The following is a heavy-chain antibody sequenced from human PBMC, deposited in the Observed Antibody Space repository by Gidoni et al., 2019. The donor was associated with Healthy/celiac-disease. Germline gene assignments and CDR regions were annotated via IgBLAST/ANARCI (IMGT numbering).Heavy chain of an antibody. CDR2: INPSGGST. Sequence: QVQLVQSGAEVTKPGASVKVSCKHSGYTFTSHYLHWVRQAPGQGLEWMGIINPSGGSTSYAQKFQGRVTMTRDTSTSTVYMELSSLRSEDTAVYYCARDASLTVTTAGRGWFDPWGQGTLVTVSS. V-gene: IGHV1-46*03. CDR1: GYTFTSHY. CDR3: ARDASLTVTTAGRGWFDP. J-gene: IGHJ5*02. D-gene: IGHD4-17*01.